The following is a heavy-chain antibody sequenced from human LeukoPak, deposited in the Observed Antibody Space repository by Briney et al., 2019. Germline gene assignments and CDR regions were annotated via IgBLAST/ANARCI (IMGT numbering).Heavy chain of an antibody. D-gene: IGHD6-6*01. CDR3: ARSEYSSSPADY. V-gene: IGHV1-69*05. CDR2: IIPIFGTA. CDR1: GGTFSSYA. J-gene: IGHJ4*02. Sequence: SVKVSCKASGGTFSSYAISWVRQAPGQGLEWMGGIIPIFGTANYAQKFQGRVTITTDDSTSTAYMELSSLRSEDTAVYYCARSEYSSSPADYWGQGTLVTVSS.